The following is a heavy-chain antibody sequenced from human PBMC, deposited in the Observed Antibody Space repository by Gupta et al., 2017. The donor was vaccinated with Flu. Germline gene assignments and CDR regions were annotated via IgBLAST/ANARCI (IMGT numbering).Heavy chain of an antibody. Sequence: QVQLVESGGGVVQPGKSLRLSCAASGFPLNSYTMHWVRQAPGKGLQWVAVVSFDGSNEFYADSVKGRLTISRDNSKNTLSLQMNSLRAEDTAIYYCARGSYGNSRSGLLYWGQGTLVTVSS. D-gene: IGHD5-24*01. J-gene: IGHJ4*02. CDR1: GFPLNSYT. CDR3: ARGSYGNSRSGLLY. CDR2: VSFDGSNE. V-gene: IGHV3-30*04.